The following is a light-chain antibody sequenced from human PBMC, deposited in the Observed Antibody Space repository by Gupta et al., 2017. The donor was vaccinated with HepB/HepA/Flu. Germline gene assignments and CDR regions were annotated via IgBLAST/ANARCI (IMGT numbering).Light chain of an antibody. J-gene: IGKJ1*01. CDR2: KVS. V-gene: IGKV2-30*01. CDR1: QSLLSSDGNTF. Sequence: VLMTQSPLSLPVTLGQPASISCRSSQSLLSSDGNTFLTWFQQRPGQSPRRLIYKVSIRDSGVPDRFSGSGSGTDFTLKISRVEAEDVAIYYCMQGAHWPWTFGQGTKVEIK. CDR3: MQGAHWPWT.